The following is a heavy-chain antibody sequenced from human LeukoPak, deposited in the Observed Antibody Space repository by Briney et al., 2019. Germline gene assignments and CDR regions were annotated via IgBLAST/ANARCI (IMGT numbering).Heavy chain of an antibody. J-gene: IGHJ4*02. Sequence: ASVKVSCKASGYTFTDYFIHWVRQAPGQGLEWMGRVNPNSGGTNYAQKFQGWVTMTRDTSITTAYMELSRLRSDDTAMYYCGRDTDTSASYDYWGQGALVTVSS. CDR3: GRDTDTSASYDY. D-gene: IGHD6-19*01. V-gene: IGHV1-2*04. CDR2: VNPNSGGT. CDR1: GYTFTDYF.